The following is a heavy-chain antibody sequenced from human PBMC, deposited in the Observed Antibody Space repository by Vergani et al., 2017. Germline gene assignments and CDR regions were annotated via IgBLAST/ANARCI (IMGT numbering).Heavy chain of an antibody. Sequence: EVQLVESGGGLVKPGGSLRLSCAASGFTFSSYSMNWVRQAPGKGLEWVSSISSSSSYIYYADSVKGRFTISRDNAKNSLYLQMNSLRAEDTAVYYCARNAKTSYGFCSGSPRFVYRDGWGEGTTVTLSS. J-gene: IGHJ6*03. CDR1: GFTFSSYS. CDR3: ARNAKTSYGFCSGSPRFVYRDG. V-gene: IGHV3-21*01. CDR2: ISSSSSYI. D-gene: IGHD3-3*01.